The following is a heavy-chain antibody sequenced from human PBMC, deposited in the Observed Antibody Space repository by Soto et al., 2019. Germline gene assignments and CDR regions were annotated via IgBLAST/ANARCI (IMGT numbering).Heavy chain of an antibody. D-gene: IGHD1-26*01. CDR2: IYYSGST. J-gene: IGHJ4*02. CDR3: ARGALAFDY. V-gene: IGHV4-59*07. CDR1: GGTISSYY. Sequence: KPSDRLSLTCTVSGGTISSYYLSWIRQPPGKGLEWIGYIYYSGSTNYNPSLKSRVTISVDTSKNQFSLKLSSVTAADTAVYYCARGALAFDYWGQGTLVTVSS.